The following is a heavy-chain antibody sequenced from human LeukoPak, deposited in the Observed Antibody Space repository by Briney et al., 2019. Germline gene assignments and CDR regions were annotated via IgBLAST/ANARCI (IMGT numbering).Heavy chain of an antibody. D-gene: IGHD3-10*01. CDR3: ARDRYLSSGSYYSDY. Sequence: SVKVSCKASGGTFSSYAISWVRQAPGQGLEWMGRIIPILGTANYAQKFQGRVTITADKSTSTAYMELSSLRSEDTAVYYCARDRYLSSGSYYSDYWGQGTLVTVSS. CDR2: IIPILGTA. CDR1: GGTFSSYA. V-gene: IGHV1-69*04. J-gene: IGHJ4*02.